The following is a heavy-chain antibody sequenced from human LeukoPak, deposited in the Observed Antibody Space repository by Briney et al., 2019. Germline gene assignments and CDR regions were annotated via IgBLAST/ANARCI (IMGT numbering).Heavy chain of an antibody. Sequence: PGGSLRLSCAASGFTFSNYAMTWVHQAPGKGLEWVSAISGSAGSTYYADSVKGRFTISRDNSKNTLYLQMNSLRAEDTAVYYCAKGIYSSGWSYFDYWGHGTLVTVSS. J-gene: IGHJ4*01. CDR3: AKGIYSSGWSYFDY. CDR1: GFTFSNYA. V-gene: IGHV3-23*01. CDR2: ISGSAGST. D-gene: IGHD6-19*01.